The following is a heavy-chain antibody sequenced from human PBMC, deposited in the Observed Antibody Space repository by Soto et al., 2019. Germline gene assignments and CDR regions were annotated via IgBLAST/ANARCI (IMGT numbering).Heavy chain of an antibody. V-gene: IGHV4-59*12. CDR3: ARRGGFYSSSSGYYFDY. CDR1: GGSISSYY. J-gene: IGHJ4*02. Sequence: PSETLSLTCTVSGGSISSYYWSWIRQPPGKGLEWIGYIYYSGSTNYNPSLKSRVTISVDTSKNQFSLKLSSVTAADTAVYYCARRGGFYSSSSGYYFDYWGQGILVT. D-gene: IGHD6-6*01. CDR2: IYYSGST.